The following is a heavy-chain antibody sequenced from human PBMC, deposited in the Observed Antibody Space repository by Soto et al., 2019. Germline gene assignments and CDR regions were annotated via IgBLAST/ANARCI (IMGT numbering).Heavy chain of an antibody. CDR3: IWFEENGWHQYVYSCPARLSSDL. Sequence: GRALRLSCAASGVSFSPSAIHWVRQAPGKGLEWVGRIRDKANDYATRYAESVRGRFTISRDESKNTAYLQMNSLKTEDTAVYYCIWFEENGWHQYVYSCPARLSSDL. CDR1: GVSFSPSA. J-gene: IGHJ2*01. CDR2: IRDKANDYAT. D-gene: IGHD1-20*01. V-gene: IGHV3-73*01.